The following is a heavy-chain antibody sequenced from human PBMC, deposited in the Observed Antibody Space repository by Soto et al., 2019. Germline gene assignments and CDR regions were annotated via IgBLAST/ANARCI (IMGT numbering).Heavy chain of an antibody. CDR3: TSDDTVLVGADSAFDI. CDR2: IIPVFNTS. J-gene: IGHJ3*02. CDR1: GGTFNGHS. Sequence: SVKVSCKASGGTFNGHSFSWVRQAPGQGLEWMGSIIPVFNTSTYAQRFQGRVTITADESTTTAYMDLSSLTSEDTAVYYCTSDDTVLVGADSAFDIWGQGTLVTVSS. D-gene: IGHD4-17*01. V-gene: IGHV1-69*13.